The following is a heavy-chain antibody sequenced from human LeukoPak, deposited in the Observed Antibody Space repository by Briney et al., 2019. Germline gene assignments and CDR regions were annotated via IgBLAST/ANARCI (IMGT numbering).Heavy chain of an antibody. Sequence: GGSLRLSCAASGFTFSSSWMHWVRQAPGKGLVWVSRINSDGSTTTYADSVEGRFTISRDNAKNTLYLQMNSLRADDTAVYYCARAVGGSSDYWGQGTLVTVSS. CDR3: ARAVGGSSDY. CDR2: INSDGSTT. V-gene: IGHV3-74*01. D-gene: IGHD1-26*01. J-gene: IGHJ4*02. CDR1: GFTFSSSW.